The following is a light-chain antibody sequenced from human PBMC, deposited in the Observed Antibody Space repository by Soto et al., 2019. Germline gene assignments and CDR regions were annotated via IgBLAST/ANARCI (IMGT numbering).Light chain of an antibody. J-gene: IGKJ1*01. CDR2: GAS. CDR3: HHYNNWPPPWT. CDR1: QSINSN. V-gene: IGKV3-15*01. Sequence: EIVMTQSPATLSVTPGERATLSCRASQSINSNLAWYQQKPGQAPRVLIYGASTRATGIPARFSGSGSGTEFTLTISSLQSEDFAVYFCHHYNNWPPPWTFGQGTKVEIK.